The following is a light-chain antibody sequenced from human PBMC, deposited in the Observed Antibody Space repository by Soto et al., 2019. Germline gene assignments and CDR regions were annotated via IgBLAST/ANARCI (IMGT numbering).Light chain of an antibody. CDR3: QQYNNWPVT. Sequence: ETVMTQSPATLSVSPGERATLFCRASQSVGSNLAWYQQKPGQAPRLLIYAASTRASGIPGRFSGSGSGTDFTLTISSLQSEDFAVYSCQQYNNWPVTFGQGTRLEIK. CDR1: QSVGSN. V-gene: IGKV3-15*01. J-gene: IGKJ5*01. CDR2: AAS.